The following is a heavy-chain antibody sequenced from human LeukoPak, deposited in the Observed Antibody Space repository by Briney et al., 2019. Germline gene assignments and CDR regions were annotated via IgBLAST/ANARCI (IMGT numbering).Heavy chain of an antibody. CDR3: ARLGPRGCSSTSCYEYYYYYMDV. V-gene: IGHV4-4*09. CDR1: GGSISSYH. Sequence: SETLSLTCTVSGGSISSYHWSWIRQPPGKGLEWIGYIYTSGSTNYNPSLKSRVTISVDTSKNQFSLKLSSVTAADTAVYYCARLGPRGCSSTSCYEYYYYYMDVWGKGTTVTVSS. CDR2: IYTSGST. J-gene: IGHJ6*03. D-gene: IGHD2-2*01.